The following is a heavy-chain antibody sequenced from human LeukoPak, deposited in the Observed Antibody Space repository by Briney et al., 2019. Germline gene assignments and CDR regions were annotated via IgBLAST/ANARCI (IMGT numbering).Heavy chain of an antibody. CDR3: ARGYSGYDWTPPGY. CDR2: ISAYNGNT. V-gene: IGHV1-18*01. J-gene: IGHJ4*02. CDR1: GYTFTSYG. D-gene: IGHD5-12*01. Sequence: ASVKVSCKASGYTFTSYGISWVRQAPGQGLEWMGWISAYNGNTNYAQKLQGRVTMTTDTSTSSAYMELRSLRSDDTAVYYCARGYSGYDWTPPGYWGQGTLVTVSS.